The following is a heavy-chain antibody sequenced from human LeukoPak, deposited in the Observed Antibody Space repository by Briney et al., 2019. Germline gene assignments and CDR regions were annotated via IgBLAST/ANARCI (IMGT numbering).Heavy chain of an antibody. CDR1: GFTSSSYA. V-gene: IGHV3-30*04. CDR3: ARDRGYCSSTSCYYFDY. D-gene: IGHD2-2*01. Sequence: PGRSLRLSCAASGFTSSSYAMHWVRQAPGKGLEWVAVISYDGSNKYYADSVKGRFTISRDNSKNTLYLQMNSLRAEDTAVYYCARDRGYCSSTSCYYFDYWGQGTLVTVSS. J-gene: IGHJ4*02. CDR2: ISYDGSNK.